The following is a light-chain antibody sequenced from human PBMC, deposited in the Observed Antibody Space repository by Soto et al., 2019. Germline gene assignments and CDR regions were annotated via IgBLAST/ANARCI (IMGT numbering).Light chain of an antibody. CDR2: DVS. J-gene: IGLJ3*02. Sequence: QSALTQPASVSGSPGQSIAISCTGTSSDVGGYNYVSWYQQHPGKTPNLMIYDVSNRPSGVSNRFSGSKSGNTASLTISGLQAEDEADYYCGSYTSSSTWVFGGGTKVTVL. CDR3: GSYTSSSTWV. CDR1: SSDVGGYNY. V-gene: IGLV2-14*01.